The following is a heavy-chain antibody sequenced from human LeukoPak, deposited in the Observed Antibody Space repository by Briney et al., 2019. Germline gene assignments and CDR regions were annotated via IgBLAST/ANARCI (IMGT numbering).Heavy chain of an antibody. Sequence: SETLSLTCTVSGGSISSSSYYWGWIRQPPGKGLEWIGSIYYSGSTYYNPSLKSRVTISVDTSKNQFSLKLSSVTAADTAVYYCARGRSDYVWGSYRYSSRPNWFDPWGQGTLVTVSS. CDR1: GGSISSSSYY. CDR2: IYYSGST. D-gene: IGHD3-16*02. CDR3: ARGRSDYVWGSYRYSSRPNWFDP. V-gene: IGHV4-39*07. J-gene: IGHJ5*02.